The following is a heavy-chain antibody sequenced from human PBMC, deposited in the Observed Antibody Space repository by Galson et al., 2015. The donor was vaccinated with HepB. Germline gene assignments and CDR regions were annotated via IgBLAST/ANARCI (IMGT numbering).Heavy chain of an antibody. CDR2: IYSGGST. D-gene: IGHD3-22*01. CDR3: ARGAYYYDSSGPFDY. J-gene: IGHJ4*02. Sequence: SLRLSCAASGFTVSSNYMSWVRQAPGKGLEWVSVIYSGGSTYYADSVKGRFTISRDNSKNTLYLQMNSLRAEDTAVYYCARGAYYYDSSGPFDYWGQGTLVTVSS. CDR1: GFTVSSNY. V-gene: IGHV3-66*01.